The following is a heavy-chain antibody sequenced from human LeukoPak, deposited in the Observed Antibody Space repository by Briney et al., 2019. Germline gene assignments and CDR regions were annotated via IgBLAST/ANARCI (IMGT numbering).Heavy chain of an antibody. D-gene: IGHD2-8*01. V-gene: IGHV4-59*11. CDR3: ASSGQCTNGLCRDVGYMDV. J-gene: IGHJ6*03. CDR2: ISYSGNT. CDR1: GGSINSHY. Sequence: PSETLPLTCTVSGGSINSHYWSWVRQPPGKGLVWIGYISYSGNTNYNPSLKSRVTISMHTSKNQLSLKLNSVTAADTAVYYCASSGQCTNGLCRDVGYMDVWGKGTTVTVSS.